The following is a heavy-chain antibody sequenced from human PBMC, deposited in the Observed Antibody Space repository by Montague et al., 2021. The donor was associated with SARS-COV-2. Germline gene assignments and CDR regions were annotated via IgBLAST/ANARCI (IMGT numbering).Heavy chain of an antibody. D-gene: IGHD3-22*01. CDR2: IYYSGST. CDR1: GGSISSCY. J-gene: IGHJ4*02. V-gene: IGHV4-59*12. CDR3: VRGGTMTVVVFDY. Sequence: SETLSLTCTVSGGSISSCYWSWIRQPPGKGLERIGYIYYSGSTNYNPSLKSRVTMSVDMSRNQFSLSLSNVTAADTAIYYCVRGGTMTVVVFDYWGQGTLVTVSS.